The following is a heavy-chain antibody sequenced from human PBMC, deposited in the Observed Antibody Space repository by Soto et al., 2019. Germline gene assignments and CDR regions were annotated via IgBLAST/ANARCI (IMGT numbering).Heavy chain of an antibody. CDR1: GGSISSSNW. CDR2: IYHSGST. J-gene: IGHJ4*02. CDR3: ARVKQQLGWVFDY. D-gene: IGHD6-13*01. Sequence: QVQLQESGPGLVKPSGTLSLTCAVSGGSISSSNWWSWVRHPPGKGLEWIGQIYHSGSTNYNPSLKSRVTRSVYKSKNQCSLKLSSVTAADTAVYYCARVKQQLGWVFDYWGQGTLVTVSS. V-gene: IGHV4-4*02.